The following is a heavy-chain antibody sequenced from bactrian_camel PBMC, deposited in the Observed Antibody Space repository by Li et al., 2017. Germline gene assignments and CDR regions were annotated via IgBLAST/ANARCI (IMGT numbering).Heavy chain of an antibody. Sequence: HVQLVESGGGLVQPGGSLRLSCAASGFLLDDHDIGWYRQAPGKECALVSSLYLNGGTYYHDSVKGRFTFAQDNAENANAVSLEMNSLKPEDTATYFCNVGLCGTWPPGQDNYWGHGTQVTVS. D-gene: IGHD2*01. CDR1: GFLLDDHD. CDR2: LYLNGGT. V-gene: IGHV3S60*01. J-gene: IGHJ4*01. CDR3: NVGLCGTWPPGQDNY.